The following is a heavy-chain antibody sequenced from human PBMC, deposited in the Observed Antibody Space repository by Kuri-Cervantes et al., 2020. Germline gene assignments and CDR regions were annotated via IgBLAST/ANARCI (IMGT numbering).Heavy chain of an antibody. Sequence: ASVKVSCKASGYTFTGYYMHWVRQAPGQGLEWMGWINPNSGGTNYAQKFQGRVTMTRDTSISTAYVELSRLRSDDTAVYYCARSPEVGPHYYDSSGYWCWFDPWGQGTLVTVSS. D-gene: IGHD3-22*01. V-gene: IGHV1-2*02. CDR1: GYTFTGYY. J-gene: IGHJ5*02. CDR2: INPNSGGT. CDR3: ARSPEVGPHYYDSSGYWCWFDP.